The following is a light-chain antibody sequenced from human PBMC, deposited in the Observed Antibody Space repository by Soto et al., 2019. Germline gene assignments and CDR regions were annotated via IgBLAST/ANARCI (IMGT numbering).Light chain of an antibody. J-gene: IGKJ3*01. CDR3: QQYYCCPPY. CDR1: QGISSW. Sequence: DIQMTQSPSSLSASVGDRVTITCRASQGISSWLAWYQQKPGKAPKSLIYAASMLQSGVTSRFGGTGRWTGFNSTNTGLQTEAVAQSYGQQYYCCPPYFGPGTKVYIK. CDR2: AAS. V-gene: IGKV1D-16*01.